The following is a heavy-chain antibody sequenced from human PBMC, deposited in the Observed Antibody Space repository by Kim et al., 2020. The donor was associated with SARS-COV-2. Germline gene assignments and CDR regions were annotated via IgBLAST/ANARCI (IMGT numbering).Heavy chain of an antibody. CDR1: GFTFNYYA. J-gene: IGHJ5*02. V-gene: IGHV3-23*01. D-gene: IGHD3-16*02. CDR3: AKDLNHDYLWGCDRLGNWFDP. CDR2: ISGGGVNT. Sequence: GGSLRLSCAASGFTFNYYAMTWVRQAPGKGLEWVSTISGGGVNTHYADSVKGRFTISRDNYKNTLYLQMNSLRTEGTAVYYCAKDLNHDYLWGCDRLGNWFDPWAQRTRVTVSS.